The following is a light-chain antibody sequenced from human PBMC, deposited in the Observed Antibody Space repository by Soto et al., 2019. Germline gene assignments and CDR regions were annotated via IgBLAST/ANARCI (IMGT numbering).Light chain of an antibody. J-gene: IGLJ2*01. V-gene: IGLV1-44*01. CDR2: SNN. CDR3: ASRDDSLNAYVV. CDR1: SSNIGSNT. Sequence: QPVLTQPPSASGTPGQRVTISCSGSSSNIGSNTVNWYQQLPGTAPKLLIYSNNQRPSGVPDRFSGSKSGTSASLAISGLQSEDEADYYCASRDDSLNAYVVFGGGTKLTVL.